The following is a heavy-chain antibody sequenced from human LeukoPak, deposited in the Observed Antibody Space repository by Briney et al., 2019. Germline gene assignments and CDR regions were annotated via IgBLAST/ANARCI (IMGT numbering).Heavy chain of an antibody. CDR1: GSTFSSYG. CDR2: ISYDGSNK. CDR3: ARELSPYYYGSNIKI. D-gene: IGHD3-10*01. V-gene: IGHV3-30*03. J-gene: IGHJ4*02. Sequence: GGSLRLSCAASGSTFSSYGMHWVRQAPGKGLEWVAVISYDGSNKYYADSVKGRFTISRDNSKNALNLQMNSLRAEDTAVYYCARELSPYYYGSNIKIWGQGTLVTVSS.